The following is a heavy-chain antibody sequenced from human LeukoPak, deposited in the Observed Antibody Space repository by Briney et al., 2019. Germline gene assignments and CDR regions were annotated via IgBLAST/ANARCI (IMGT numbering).Heavy chain of an antibody. CDR2: FKSKTDGVTT. J-gene: IGHJ6*02. D-gene: IGHD5-24*01. CDR3: AKEKLTAPYYGMDV. CDR1: GFTFTKAW. V-gene: IGHV3-15*07. Sequence: GGSLRLSCAASGFTFTKAWMNWVRQAPGKGLDWVGHFKSKTDGVTTDYAAPVKGRFSISRDDSKNTLYLQMNSLITEDTAVYYCAKEKLTAPYYGMDVWGQGTTVTVSS.